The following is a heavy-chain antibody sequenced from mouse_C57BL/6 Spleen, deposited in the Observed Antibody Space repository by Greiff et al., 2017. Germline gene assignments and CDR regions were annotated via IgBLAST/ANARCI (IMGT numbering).Heavy chain of an antibody. V-gene: IGHV5-17*01. Sequence: EVQLVESGGGLVKPGGSLKLSCAASGFTFSAYGMHWVRQAPEKGLEWVAYISSGSSTIYYADTVKGRFTISRDNAKNTLFLQMTNLRSEDTAMYYCARSTMITKGYFDYWGQGTTLTVSS. CDR3: ARSTMITKGYFDY. J-gene: IGHJ2*01. CDR1: GFTFSAYG. CDR2: ISSGSSTI. D-gene: IGHD2-4*01.